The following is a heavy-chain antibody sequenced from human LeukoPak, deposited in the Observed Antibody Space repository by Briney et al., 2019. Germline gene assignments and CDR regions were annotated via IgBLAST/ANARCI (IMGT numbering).Heavy chain of an antibody. V-gene: IGHV4-59*01. CDR3: ARGYHDFSGYWLSYFDY. CDR2: IYYSGST. J-gene: IGHJ4*02. D-gene: IGHD3-22*01. Sequence: SXTLSLTCTVSGDSISSYYWTWIRQPPGKGLEWIGYIYYSGSTNYNPSLKSRVTISIDTSKNQFSPKLSSVTAADTAVYYCARGYHDFSGYWLSYFDYWGQGTLVTVSS. CDR1: GDSISSYY.